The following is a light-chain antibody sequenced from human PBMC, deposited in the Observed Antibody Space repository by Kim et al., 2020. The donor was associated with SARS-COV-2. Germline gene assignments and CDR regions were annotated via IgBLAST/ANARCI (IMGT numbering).Light chain of an antibody. Sequence: FGQTVRITCQGDSRRSYYASWYQQKPGQAPVLVIYGKNTRPSGIPDRFSGSSSGNTASLTITGAQAEDEADYYCNSRDSSGNHLGVFGGGTQLTVL. V-gene: IGLV3-19*01. CDR2: GKN. J-gene: IGLJ3*02. CDR3: NSRDSSGNHLGV. CDR1: SRRSYY.